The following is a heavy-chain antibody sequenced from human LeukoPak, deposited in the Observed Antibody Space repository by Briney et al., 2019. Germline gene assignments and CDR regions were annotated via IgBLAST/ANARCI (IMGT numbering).Heavy chain of an antibody. CDR3: ATCRDEFGDYGFTS. Sequence: SETLSLTCAVYGGSFSGYYWSWIRQPPGEGLEWIGEIYHSGSTNYNPSLKSRVTISVDPSKNEFSLKLSSVTAADTAVYYCATCRDEFGDYGFTSWGQGTLVTVSS. D-gene: IGHD4-17*01. J-gene: IGHJ5*02. V-gene: IGHV4-34*01. CDR1: GGSFSGYY. CDR2: IYHSGST.